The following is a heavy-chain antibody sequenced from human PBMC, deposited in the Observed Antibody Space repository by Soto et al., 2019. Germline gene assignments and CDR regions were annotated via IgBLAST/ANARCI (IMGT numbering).Heavy chain of an antibody. CDR2: MSHSGGT. CDR1: GGFVSSGSYY. CDR3: ARVERGTATTVVDAFDI. J-gene: IGHJ3*02. Sequence: QVQLQQWGAGLLKPSETLSLTCAVYGGFVSSGSYYWSWIRQPPGKGLEWIGEMSHSGGTXFNPSLKSRVTISVDTSKNQFSLKMSSVTAADTALYYCARVERGTATTVVDAFDIWGPGTMVTVSS. D-gene: IGHD1-1*01. V-gene: IGHV4-34*01.